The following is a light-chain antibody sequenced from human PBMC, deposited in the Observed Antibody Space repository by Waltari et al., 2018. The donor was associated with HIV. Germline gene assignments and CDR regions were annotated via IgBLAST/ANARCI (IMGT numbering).Light chain of an antibody. V-gene: IGKV3-15*01. Sequence: EIVMTQSPATLSLSPGESATLSCRASPTINTNLAWYQQKPGQAPRLLIYGASTTATGIPARFSGSGSGTEFTLTISSLQSEDFAVYYCQQYSNWLRWTFGQGTKVEF. CDR1: PTINTN. J-gene: IGKJ1*01. CDR2: GAS. CDR3: QQYSNWLRWT.